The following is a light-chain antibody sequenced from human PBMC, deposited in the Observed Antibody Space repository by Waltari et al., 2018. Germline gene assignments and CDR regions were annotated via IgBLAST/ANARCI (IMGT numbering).Light chain of an antibody. CDR3: AAWDDSLKGGV. Sequence: QSVLTQPPSASGTPGQRVTISCSGSSSNIGSNTVNWYQQLPGTAPKLLIYSNNPRPSGVPDRFSGSKSGTSASLAISGLQSEDEADYYCAAWDDSLKGGVFGGGTKLTVL. CDR1: SSNIGSNT. CDR2: SNN. V-gene: IGLV1-44*01. J-gene: IGLJ2*01.